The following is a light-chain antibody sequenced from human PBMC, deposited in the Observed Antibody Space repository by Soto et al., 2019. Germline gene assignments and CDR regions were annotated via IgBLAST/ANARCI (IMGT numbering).Light chain of an antibody. V-gene: IGKV3-15*01. J-gene: IGKJ3*01. CDR3: HQYNNWPRFT. CDR1: QSVSSN. CDR2: GAS. Sequence: EIVMTQSPATLSVSPGERATLSCRASQSVSSNLAWYQQKPGQAPRLLIYGASTRATGIPARFSVSGSGTEFTLTISSLQSEDFAVYYCHQYNNWPRFTFGPGTKVDIK.